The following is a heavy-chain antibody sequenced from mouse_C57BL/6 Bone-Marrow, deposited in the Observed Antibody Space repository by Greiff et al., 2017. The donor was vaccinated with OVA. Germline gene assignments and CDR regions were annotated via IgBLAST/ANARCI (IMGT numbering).Heavy chain of an antibody. Sequence: VQLQQSGAELVQPGASVKLSCTASGFNITDTYMHWVKQRPEQGLEWIGRLDPANGNTKYDPKFQGKAPITADTSSNTAYLQLSSLTSEDTAVYYCARWDYGYDYWGQGTTLTVSS. CDR3: ARWDYGYDY. V-gene: IGHV14-3*02. CDR2: LDPANGNT. CDR1: GFNITDTY. J-gene: IGHJ2*01. D-gene: IGHD2-2*01.